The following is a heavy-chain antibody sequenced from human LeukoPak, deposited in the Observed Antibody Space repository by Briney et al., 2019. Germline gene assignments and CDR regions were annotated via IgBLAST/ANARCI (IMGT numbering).Heavy chain of an antibody. V-gene: IGHV4-34*01. D-gene: IGHD5-12*01. Sequence: PSETLSLTCAVYGGSFSGYYWSWIRQPPGKGLEWIGEINHSGSTNYNPSLKSRVTISVDTSKNQFSLKLSSVTAADTAVYYCARSYGGYVLDEWGQGTLVVVSS. CDR2: INHSGST. CDR1: GGSFSGYY. CDR3: ARSYGGYVLDE. J-gene: IGHJ4*02.